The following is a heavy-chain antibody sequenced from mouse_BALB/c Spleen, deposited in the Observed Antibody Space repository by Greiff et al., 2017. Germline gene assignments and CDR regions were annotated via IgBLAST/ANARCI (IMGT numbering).Heavy chain of an antibody. J-gene: IGHJ3*01. CDR2: IDPANGNT. V-gene: IGHV14-3*02. CDR3: ARSSYYDYAGLAY. Sequence: EVQLQQSGAELVKPGASVKLSCTASGFNIKDTYMHWVKQRPEQGLEWIGRIDPANGNTKYDPKFQGKATITADTSSNTAYLQLSSLTSEDTAVYYCARSSYYDYAGLAYWGQGTLVTVSA. CDR1: GFNIKDTY. D-gene: IGHD2-4*01.